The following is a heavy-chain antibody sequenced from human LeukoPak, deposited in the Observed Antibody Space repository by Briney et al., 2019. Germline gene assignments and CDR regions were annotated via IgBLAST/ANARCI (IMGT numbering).Heavy chain of an antibody. Sequence: GGSLRLSCAASGFSFSSRGVHWVRQAPGKGLEWVAFISNDGTDKYYADSVKGRFTVSRDNSKSMLYLQIDSVSADDTALYYCAKEADYDILTGYAPSHFHYWGQGTLVTVSS. CDR1: GFSFSSRG. D-gene: IGHD3-9*01. J-gene: IGHJ4*02. V-gene: IGHV3-30*18. CDR3: AKEADYDILTGYAPSHFHY. CDR2: ISNDGTDK.